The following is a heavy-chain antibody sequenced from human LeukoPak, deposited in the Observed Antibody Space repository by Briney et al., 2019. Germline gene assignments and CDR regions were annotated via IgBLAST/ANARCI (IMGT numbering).Heavy chain of an antibody. Sequence: SETLSLTCTVSGGSISSSGNYWDWIRQPPGKGLEWIGTIYYGGGTYYNPSLKSRATISVDTIKNQFSLELRSVTAANTALYYCARRLRGGRRYHYYYMDVWGKGTTVTISS. V-gene: IGHV4-39*01. CDR3: ARRLRGGRRYHYYYMDV. CDR2: IYYGGGT. CDR1: GGSISSSGNY. J-gene: IGHJ6*03. D-gene: IGHD2-15*01.